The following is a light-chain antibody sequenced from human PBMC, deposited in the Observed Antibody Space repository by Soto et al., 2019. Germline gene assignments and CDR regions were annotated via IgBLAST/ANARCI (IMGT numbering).Light chain of an antibody. V-gene: IGKV3-20*01. CDR1: QSVSNNY. J-gene: IGKJ1*01. CDR2: GAS. Sequence: EIVLTQSPGTLSLSPGDTAALSCRASQSVSNNYLAWYQQKPGQAPRLLIYGASSRATGIPDRFSGSASGTDFTLTISRLEPEDFAVYYCQQCGTSPRMFGQGTKVDIK. CDR3: QQCGTSPRM.